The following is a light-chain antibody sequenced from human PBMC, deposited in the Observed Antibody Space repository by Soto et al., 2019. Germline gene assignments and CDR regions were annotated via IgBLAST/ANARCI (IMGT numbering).Light chain of an antibody. Sequence: EVVLPQSPGSLSLSPGERPTLSCRASQSVSSTYLAWYQQKPGQAPRDLIYRASSRATGTPDRFSGSGSGTDFTLTISRLEPEDFAVYYCHQCGNSHWTFGQRTKVDIK. V-gene: IGKV3-20*01. J-gene: IGKJ1*01. CDR1: QSVSSTY. CDR3: HQCGNSHWT. CDR2: RAS.